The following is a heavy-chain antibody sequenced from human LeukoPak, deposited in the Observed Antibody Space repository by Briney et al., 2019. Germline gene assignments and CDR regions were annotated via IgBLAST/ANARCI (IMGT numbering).Heavy chain of an antibody. V-gene: IGHV3-21*01. Sequence: PGGSLRLSCAASGFTFSSYSMNWVRQAPGKGLEWVSSISSSSSYIYYADSVKGRFTISGDNAKNSLYLQMDSLRAEDTAVYYCARDSGVVDTAKVINWGQGTLVTVSS. CDR2: ISSSSSYI. CDR1: GFTFSSYS. CDR3: ARDSGVVDTAKVIN. D-gene: IGHD5-18*01. J-gene: IGHJ4*02.